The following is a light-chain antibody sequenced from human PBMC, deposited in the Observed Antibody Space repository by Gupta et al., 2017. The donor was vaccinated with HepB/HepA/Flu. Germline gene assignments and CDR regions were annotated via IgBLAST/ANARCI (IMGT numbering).Light chain of an antibody. J-gene: IGKJ1*01. V-gene: IGKV1-39*01. CDR3: LQTYRTPWT. CDR1: ERISHY. CDR2: AAS. Sequence: DIQMTQSPSSLSASVGDRVIITCRASERISHYLNWFLQKPGKAPQLLINAASRLQNGVPSRFSGSASGTDFILTITSLHPEDLGTYYCLQTYRTPWTFGQGTKVEVK.